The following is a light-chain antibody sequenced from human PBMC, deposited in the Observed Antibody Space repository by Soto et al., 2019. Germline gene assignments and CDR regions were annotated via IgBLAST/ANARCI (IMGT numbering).Light chain of an antibody. CDR1: QSVSSSY. CDR3: QQCDNLPLT. J-gene: IGKJ4*01. Sequence: EIVLTPSPGTLSLSPVERATLSCRASQSVSSSYLAWYQQKPGQAPRLLIYGASNRATGIPARFSGSGSGTDFDFTISSLQPEDIATYYCQQCDNLPLTFGGGTKVDIK. V-gene: IGKV3-20*01. CDR2: GAS.